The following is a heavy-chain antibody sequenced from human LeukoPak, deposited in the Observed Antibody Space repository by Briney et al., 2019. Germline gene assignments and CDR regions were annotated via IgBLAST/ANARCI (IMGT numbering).Heavy chain of an antibody. V-gene: IGHV4-31*03. D-gene: IGHD3-22*01. CDR1: GGSISSGGYY. J-gene: IGHJ4*02. CDR2: IYYSGST. CDR3: ARGLIDSGYQGHYFDY. Sequence: SETLSLTCTVSGGSISSGGYYWSWIRQHPGKGLEWIGYIYYSGSTYYNPSLKSRVTISVDTSKNQFSLKLSSVTAADTAVYYCARGLIDSGYQGHYFDYWGQGTLVTVSS.